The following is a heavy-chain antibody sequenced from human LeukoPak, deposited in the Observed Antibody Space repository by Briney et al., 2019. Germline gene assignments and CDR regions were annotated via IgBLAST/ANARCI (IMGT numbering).Heavy chain of an antibody. CDR2: INTGSGGT. CDR1: GYTLTNYY. J-gene: IGHJ4*02. Sequence: GASVKVSCKASGYTLTNYYIYWVRRAPGQGLEWMGIINTGSGGTKYAQRFQDRVTITRDTSASTVYMELNSLTSEDTAVFYRARGGETNRQWFGETNYWGQGTLVTVSS. V-gene: IGHV1-46*01. CDR3: ARGGETNRQWFGETNY. D-gene: IGHD3-10*01.